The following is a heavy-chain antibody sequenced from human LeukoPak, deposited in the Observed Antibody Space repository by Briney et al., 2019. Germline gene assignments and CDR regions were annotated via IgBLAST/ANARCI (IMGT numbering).Heavy chain of an antibody. J-gene: IGHJ4*02. V-gene: IGHV3-21*01. CDR2: ISSSSSYI. CDR1: GFTFSSYS. CDR3: AKDWGNKFASGSSYLDS. D-gene: IGHD3-10*01. Sequence: GGSLRLSCAASGFTFSSYSMNWVRQAPGKGLEWASSISSSSSYIYYADSVKGRFTISRDNSKNTLYLQMNGLRPEDTAVYFCAKDWGNKFASGSSYLDSWGQGTLVTVSS.